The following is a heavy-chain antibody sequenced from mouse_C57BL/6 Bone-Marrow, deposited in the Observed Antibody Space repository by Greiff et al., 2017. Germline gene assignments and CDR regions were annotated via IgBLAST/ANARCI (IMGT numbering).Heavy chain of an antibody. CDR3: ARKEDYYGYFDY. CDR2: IYPGSGNT. V-gene: IGHV1-66*01. D-gene: IGHD1-1*01. J-gene: IGHJ2*01. CDR1: GYSFTSYY. Sequence: VQLQESGPELVKPGASVKISCKASGYSFTSYYIHWVKQRPGQGLEWIGWIYPGSGNTKYNEKFKGKATLTADTSSSTAYMQLSSLTSEDSAVYYCARKEDYYGYFDYWGQGTTLTVSS.